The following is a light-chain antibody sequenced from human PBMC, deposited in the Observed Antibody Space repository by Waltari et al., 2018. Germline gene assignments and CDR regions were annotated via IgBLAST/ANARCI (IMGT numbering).Light chain of an antibody. J-gene: IGLJ3*02. CDR3: CSYAGRATWA. Sequence: QSALTQPRSVSGSPGHSVTISCTGTSSDVGGYDYVSWYQQHPGKAPKLVIYDDNKRPSGVPDRFSGSKSGNTASLTISGLQADDEADYNCCSYAGRATWAFGGGTKLTVL. CDR2: DDN. V-gene: IGLV2-11*01. CDR1: SSDVGGYDY.